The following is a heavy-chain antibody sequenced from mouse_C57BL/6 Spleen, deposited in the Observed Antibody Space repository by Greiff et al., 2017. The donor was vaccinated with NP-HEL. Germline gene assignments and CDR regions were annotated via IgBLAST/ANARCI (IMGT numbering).Heavy chain of an antibody. V-gene: IGHV5-6*01. CDR1: GFTFSSYG. CDR3: ARHDYGKGDYYAMDY. Sequence: EVQLVESGGDLVKPGGSLKLSCAASGFTFSSYGMSWVRQTPDKRLEWVANISSGGSYTYYPDSVKGRFTISRDNAKNTLYLQMSSLKSEDTAMYYCARHDYGKGDYYAMDYWGQGTSVTVSS. D-gene: IGHD2-4*01. CDR2: ISSGGSYT. J-gene: IGHJ4*01.